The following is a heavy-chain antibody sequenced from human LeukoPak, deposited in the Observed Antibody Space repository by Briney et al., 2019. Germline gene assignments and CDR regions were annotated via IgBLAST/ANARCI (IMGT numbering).Heavy chain of an antibody. CDR2: IYGCGST. Sequence: GGSLRLSCAASGFTVSSNYMSWVRQAPGKGLEWVSVIYGCGSTYYADSVKGRFTISRDNARNSLYLQMNSLRAEDTAVYYCATDHYSGTCGDTYYYYMDVWGKGTTVTISS. CDR3: ATDHYSGTCGDTYYYYMDV. J-gene: IGHJ6*03. D-gene: IGHD1-26*01. V-gene: IGHV3-66*01. CDR1: GFTVSSNY.